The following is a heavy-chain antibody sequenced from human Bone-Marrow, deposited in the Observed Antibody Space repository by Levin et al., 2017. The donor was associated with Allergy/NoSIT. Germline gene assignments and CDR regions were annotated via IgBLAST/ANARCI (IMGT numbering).Heavy chain of an antibody. J-gene: IGHJ4*02. Sequence: GGSLRLSCAASGFTFSSYGMHWVRQAPGKGLEWVAVISYDGSNKYYADSVKGRFTISRDNSKNTLYLQMNSLRAEDTAVYYCAKSDSGSYFGIQALGPWLGGGQGTLVTVSS. CDR2: ISYDGSNK. V-gene: IGHV3-30*18. CDR1: GFTFSSYG. CDR3: AKSDSGSYFGIQALGPWLG. D-gene: IGHD1-26*01.